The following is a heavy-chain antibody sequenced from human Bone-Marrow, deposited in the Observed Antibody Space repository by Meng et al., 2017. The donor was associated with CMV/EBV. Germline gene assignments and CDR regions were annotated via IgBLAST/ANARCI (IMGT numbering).Heavy chain of an antibody. CDR3: ATQRDSSSWYEVSYYYYGMDV. J-gene: IGHJ6*02. V-gene: IGHV1-3*02. CDR1: GYTFTNYA. CDR2: SNAGNGNT. D-gene: IGHD6-13*01. Sequence: ASVKVSCKASGYTFTNYAMHWVRQAPGQRLEWMGWSNAGNGNTKYSQEFQGRVTITRDTSISTAYMELSRLRSEDTAVYYCATQRDSSSWYEVSYYYYGMDVWGQGTTVTVSS.